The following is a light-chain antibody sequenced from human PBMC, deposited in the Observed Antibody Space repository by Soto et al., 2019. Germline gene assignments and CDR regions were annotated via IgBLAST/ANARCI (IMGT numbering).Light chain of an antibody. J-gene: IGKJ4*01. CDR3: QQFSSYPLT. V-gene: IGKV3-20*01. CDR1: QTVRNNY. CDR2: DAS. Sequence: EFVLTQSPGTLSLSPGERATLSCRASQTVRNNYLAWYQQKPGQAPRLLIYDASSRATGIPDGFSGGGSGTDFTLTISGLEPEDFAVYYCQQFSSYPLTFGGGTKVDIK.